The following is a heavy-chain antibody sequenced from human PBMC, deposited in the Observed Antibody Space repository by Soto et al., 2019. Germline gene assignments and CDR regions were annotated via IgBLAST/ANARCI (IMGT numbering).Heavy chain of an antibody. Sequence: QVQLQESGPGLVKPSETLSLTCTVSGGSISSYYWSWIRQPPGKGLEWIGYIYYSGSTSYNPSLNSRVTLSVDTTKTQFSLRLSSVTAADTAVYYCARQSRYCSGSNCKPCFDPWGQGTLVTVSS. CDR3: ARQSRYCSGSNCKPCFDP. J-gene: IGHJ5*02. CDR2: IYYSGST. D-gene: IGHD2-15*01. V-gene: IGHV4-59*08. CDR1: GGSISSYY.